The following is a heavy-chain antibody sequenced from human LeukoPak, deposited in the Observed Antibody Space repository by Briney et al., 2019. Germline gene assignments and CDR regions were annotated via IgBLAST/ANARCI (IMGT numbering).Heavy chain of an antibody. CDR2: ISGSGGST. CDR3: AKGSYDSSGYYYANYFDY. CDR1: GFTFSSSG. J-gene: IGHJ4*02. D-gene: IGHD3-22*01. Sequence: PGGSLRLSCAASGFTFSSSGMSWVRQAPGKGLEWVSGISGSGGSTYYADSVKGRFTISRDNSKNTLYLQMNSLRAEDTAVYFCAKGSYDSSGYYYANYFDYWGQGTLVTVSS. V-gene: IGHV3-23*01.